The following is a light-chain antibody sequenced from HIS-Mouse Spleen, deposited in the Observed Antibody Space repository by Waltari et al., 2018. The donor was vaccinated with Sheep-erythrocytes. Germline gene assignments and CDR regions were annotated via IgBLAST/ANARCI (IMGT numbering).Light chain of an antibody. CDR1: KLGDKY. J-gene: IGLJ1*01. CDR3: QAWDSSTYV. V-gene: IGLV3-1*01. CDR2: QDS. Sequence: SYELTQPPSVSVSPGQTASITCSGDKLGDKYACWYQQKPGQSPVLVIYQDSKRPSGIRGRFSGSHSGNTATLTISGTQAMDEADYYCQAWDSSTYVFGTGTKVTVL.